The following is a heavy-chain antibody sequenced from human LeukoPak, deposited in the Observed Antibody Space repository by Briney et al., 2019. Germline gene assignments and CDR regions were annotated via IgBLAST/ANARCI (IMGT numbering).Heavy chain of an antibody. D-gene: IGHD2-15*01. Sequence: ASVKVSCEASGYTFTSYYMHWVRQAPGQGLEWMGWINPKNGDTNYAQKFQGRVTMTRDTSISTVYMELNRLTSDDTALYYCARVGYCSGDRCYLHFDYWGQGTLVTVSS. CDR3: ARVGYCSGDRCYLHFDY. J-gene: IGHJ4*02. CDR1: GYTFTSYY. CDR2: INPKNGDT. V-gene: IGHV1-2*02.